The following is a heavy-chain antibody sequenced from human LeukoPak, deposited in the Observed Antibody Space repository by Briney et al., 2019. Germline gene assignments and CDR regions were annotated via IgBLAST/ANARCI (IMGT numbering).Heavy chain of an antibody. V-gene: IGHV3-21*01. CDR3: ARVVAAVYYYMDV. D-gene: IGHD6-13*01. Sequence: GGSLRLSCAASGFTFSSYSMNWVRRAPGKGLEWVSSISSSSSYIYYADSVKGRFTISRDNAKNSLYLQMNSLRAEDTAVYYCARVVAAVYYYMDVWGKGTTVTLSS. CDR2: ISSSSSYI. CDR1: GFTFSSYS. J-gene: IGHJ6*03.